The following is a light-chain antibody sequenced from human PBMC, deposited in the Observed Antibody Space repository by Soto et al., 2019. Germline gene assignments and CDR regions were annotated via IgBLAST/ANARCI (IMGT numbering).Light chain of an antibody. Sequence: QAVVTQETSLTVSPGGTVTLTCGSSTGAVTCGHYPYWFQQKPGQAPRTLIYDTSNKHSWTPARFSGSLLEGKAALTLSGAQPEDEAEYYCLLSYRGARVVFGGGTKLTVL. V-gene: IGLV7-46*01. CDR1: TGAVTCGHY. J-gene: IGLJ2*01. CDR3: LLSYRGARVV. CDR2: DTS.